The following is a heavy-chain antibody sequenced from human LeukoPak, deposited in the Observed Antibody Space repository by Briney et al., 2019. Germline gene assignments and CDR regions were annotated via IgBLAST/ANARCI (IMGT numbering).Heavy chain of an antibody. Sequence: ASETLSLTCTVSGGSISSGSYYWSWIRQPAGKGLEWIGRIYTSGSTNYNPSLKSRVTISVDTSKNQFSLKLSSVTAADTAVYYCARGTRLREFDLWGQGTLVTVSS. CDR1: GGSISSGSYY. J-gene: IGHJ5*02. CDR3: ARGTRLREFDL. CDR2: IYTSGST. V-gene: IGHV4-61*02. D-gene: IGHD4-17*01.